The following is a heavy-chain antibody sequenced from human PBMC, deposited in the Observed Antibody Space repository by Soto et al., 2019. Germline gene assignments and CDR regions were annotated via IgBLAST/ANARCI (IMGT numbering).Heavy chain of an antibody. Sequence: EVQLVESGGGLVQPGGSLRLSCVVSGFPFSSYWMHWVRQVPGKGLVWVSRILSDGSSISYADSVKGRFTVSRDRARNTLYVHMTSLRAEDTAVYYCAAGISGWSPDYWGQGTLVTVSS. CDR1: GFPFSSYW. V-gene: IGHV3-74*01. J-gene: IGHJ4*02. CDR3: AAGISGWSPDY. CDR2: ILSDGSSI. D-gene: IGHD6-13*01.